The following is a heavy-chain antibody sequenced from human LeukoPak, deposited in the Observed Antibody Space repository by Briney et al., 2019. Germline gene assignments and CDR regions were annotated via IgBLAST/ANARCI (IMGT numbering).Heavy chain of an antibody. J-gene: IGHJ6*03. CDR3: SASSGYYFDYYYYYMDV. V-gene: IGHV1-58*02. Sequence: ASVKVSCKASGFTCTSSAMQWVRQARGQRLEWIGWIVVGSGNTNYAQKFQERVTITRDMSTSTAYMELSSLRSEDTAVYYCSASSGYYFDYYYYYMDVWGKGTTVTVSS. CDR1: GFTCTSSA. D-gene: IGHD3-22*01. CDR2: IVVGSGNT.